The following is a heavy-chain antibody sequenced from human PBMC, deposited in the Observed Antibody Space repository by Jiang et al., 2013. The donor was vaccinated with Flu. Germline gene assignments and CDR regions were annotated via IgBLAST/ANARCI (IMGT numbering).Heavy chain of an antibody. CDR2: LSTNGGST. CDR3: AKDRGGDYDY. Sequence: QLLESGGGLVQPGGSLRLSCAASGFTFSSFAMSWVRQAPGKGLQWVSALSTNGGSTYYADSMKGRFTISRDNSKNTLYLQMDSLRAEDTAIYYCAKDRGGDYDYWGQGTLVTVSS. CDR1: GFTFSSFA. V-gene: IGHV3-23*01. J-gene: IGHJ4*02. D-gene: IGHD4-17*01.